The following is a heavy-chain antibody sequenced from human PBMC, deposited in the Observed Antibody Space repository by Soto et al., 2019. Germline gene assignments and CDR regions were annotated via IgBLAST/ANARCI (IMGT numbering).Heavy chain of an antibody. CDR3: EKVQKTGRCLDAFDF. Sequence: GGSLRLTCAASGFTFSSYDRSWIRQAPGKGLEWIAAISGSGSSTYNADYVKGRFTISRDNSKNTLYLQMNSLRAEATSVYSGEKVQKTGRCLDAFDFWGQGTLVTVSS. J-gene: IGHJ3*01. D-gene: IGHD3-16*01. CDR1: GFTFSSYD. V-gene: IGHV3-23*01. CDR2: ISGSGSST.